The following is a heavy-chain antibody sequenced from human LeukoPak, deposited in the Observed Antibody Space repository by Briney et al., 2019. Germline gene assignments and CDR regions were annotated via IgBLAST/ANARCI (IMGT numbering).Heavy chain of an antibody. Sequence: PGGSLRLSCAASGFTFTNYMAWVRQAPGMGLEWVSAITGIGDYTYYTDSVKGRFTLSRDNSKNTLYLQMNSLRGEDTAIYYCVKDLPASGWYSWGQGTLVTVSS. CDR1: GFTFTNY. V-gene: IGHV3-23*01. J-gene: IGHJ4*02. CDR3: VKDLPASGWYS. D-gene: IGHD6-19*01. CDR2: ITGIGDYT.